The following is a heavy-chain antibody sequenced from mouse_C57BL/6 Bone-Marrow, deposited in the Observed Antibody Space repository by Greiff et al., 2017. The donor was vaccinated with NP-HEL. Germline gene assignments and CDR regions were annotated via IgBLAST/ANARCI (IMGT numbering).Heavy chain of an antibody. CDR2: INPSTGGT. Sequence: EVQLQQSGPELVKPGASVKISCKASGYSFTGYYMNWVKQSPEKSLEWIGEINPSTGGTTYNQKFKAKATLTVDKSSSTAYMQLKSLTSEDSAVYYCARFSVVRYFDVWGTGTTVTVSS. V-gene: IGHV1-42*01. CDR3: ARFSVVRYFDV. J-gene: IGHJ1*03. CDR1: GYSFTGYY. D-gene: IGHD1-1*01.